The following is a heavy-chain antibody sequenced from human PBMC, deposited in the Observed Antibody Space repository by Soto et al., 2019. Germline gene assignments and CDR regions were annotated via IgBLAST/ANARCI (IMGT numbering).Heavy chain of an antibody. CDR3: ARYGGSGTYYFDF. CDR2: IYDSGST. J-gene: IGHJ4*02. Sequence: QLQLQESGSGLVKPSQTLSLTCAVSGGSISSGGYAWSWIRQPPGKGLEWIGYIYDSGSTYYNPSLKSRATISVDRSKNQLSLKLSSVTAADTAVYYCARYGGSGTYYFDFWGQGTLVTVSS. V-gene: IGHV4-30-2*01. CDR1: GGSISSGGYA. D-gene: IGHD3-16*01.